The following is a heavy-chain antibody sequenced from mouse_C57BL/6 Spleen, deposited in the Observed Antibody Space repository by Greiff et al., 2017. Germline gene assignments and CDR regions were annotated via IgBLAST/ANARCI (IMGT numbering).Heavy chain of an antibody. J-gene: IGHJ4*01. Sequence: EVQLQESGPELVKPGASVKMSCKASGYTFTDYNMHWVKQSPGKRLEWIGYINPNNGGTSYNQKFKGKATLTVNKSSSTAYMELRSLTAEDSAVYYCARGWDYDGRSMEDWGQGTSVTVSS. V-gene: IGHV1-22*01. CDR1: GYTFTDYN. CDR3: ARGWDYDGRSMED. CDR2: INPNNGGT. D-gene: IGHD2-4*01.